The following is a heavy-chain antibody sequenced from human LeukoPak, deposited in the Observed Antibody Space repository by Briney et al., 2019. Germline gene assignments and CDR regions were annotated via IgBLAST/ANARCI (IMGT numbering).Heavy chain of an antibody. V-gene: IGHV4-39*01. Sequence: SETLSLTCTVSGGSISSSNYYWGWIRQPPGKGLEWIGSIYYSGSTYYNPSLKSRVTISVDTSRTQFSLKLSSVAAADTAVYYCARTSRGSGIVHYWGQGTLVTVSS. D-gene: IGHD1-26*01. J-gene: IGHJ4*02. CDR3: ARTSRGSGIVHY. CDR1: GGSISSSNYY. CDR2: IYYSGST.